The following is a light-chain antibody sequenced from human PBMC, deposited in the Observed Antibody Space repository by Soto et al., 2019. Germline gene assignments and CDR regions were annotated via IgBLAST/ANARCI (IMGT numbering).Light chain of an antibody. V-gene: IGLV3-21*03. CDR1: RIGTNA. J-gene: IGLJ3*02. Sequence: SYELTQPPSVSVAPEKTATTTCGGDRIGTNAVHWYQQKPGQAPLLVVYYDSDRPSGIPERISGSTSGNTATLTISRVEAGDEADYYCQLWDSSIDQGVFGGGTKLTVL. CDR2: YDS. CDR3: QLWDSSIDQGV.